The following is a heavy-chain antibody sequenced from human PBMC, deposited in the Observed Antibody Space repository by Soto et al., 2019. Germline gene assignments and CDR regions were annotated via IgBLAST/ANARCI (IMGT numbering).Heavy chain of an antibody. CDR3: ARAAPYCGGDCPLDYYGMDV. J-gene: IGHJ6*02. CDR1: GGTFSSYA. D-gene: IGHD2-21*02. Sequence: ASVKVSCKASGGTFSSYAISWVRQAPGQGLEWMGGIIPIFGTANYAQKFQGRVTITADESTSTAYMELSSLRSEDTAVYYCARAAPYCGGDCPLDYYGMDVWGQGTTVTVSS. CDR2: IIPIFGTA. V-gene: IGHV1-69*13.